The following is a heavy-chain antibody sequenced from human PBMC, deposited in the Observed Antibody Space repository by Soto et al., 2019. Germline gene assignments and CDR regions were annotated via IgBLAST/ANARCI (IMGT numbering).Heavy chain of an antibody. V-gene: IGHV3-73*01. J-gene: IGHJ3*02. D-gene: IGHD2-15*01. CDR2: IRSKANSYAT. Sequence: PGGSLRLSCAASGFTFSGSAMHWVRQASGKGLEWVGRIRSKANSYATAYAASVKGRFTISRDDSKNTAYLQMNSLKTEDTTVYYCSLLHISNDAFDIWGQGTMVTVSS. CDR3: SLLHISNDAFDI. CDR1: GFTFSGSA.